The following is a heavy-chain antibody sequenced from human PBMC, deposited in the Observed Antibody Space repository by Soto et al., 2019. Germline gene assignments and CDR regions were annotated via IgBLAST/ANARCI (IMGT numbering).Heavy chain of an antibody. CDR1: GFSFNSYS. Sequence: EVQLLESGGGLVQPGGSLRLSCAASGFSFNSYSMSWVRQAPGKGLEWVAGIIGRGDSAYYADSVKGRFTISRDNSKNTLSLQMNSLRAGDTAIYYCARDRGTTTVTFDAFQHWGQGTLVAVSS. J-gene: IGHJ1*01. V-gene: IGHV3-23*01. CDR2: IIGRGDSA. CDR3: ARDRGTTTVTFDAFQH. D-gene: IGHD4-17*01.